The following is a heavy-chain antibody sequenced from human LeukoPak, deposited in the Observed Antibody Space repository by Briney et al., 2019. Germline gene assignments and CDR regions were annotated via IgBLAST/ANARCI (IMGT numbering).Heavy chain of an antibody. CDR1: GGSFSGDY. CDR2: INRSGRA. D-gene: IGHD3-3*01. Sequence: SETLSLTCAVYGGSFSGDYWSWIRQPPGKGLEWIGDINRSGRAVYNTSLKSRVIISVDTSKNQFSLKVNSVTAADTAVYYCARHKIVITMLGVHRWFDPWGQGTLVAVSS. CDR3: ARHKIVITMLGVHRWFDP. V-gene: IGHV4-34*01. J-gene: IGHJ5*02.